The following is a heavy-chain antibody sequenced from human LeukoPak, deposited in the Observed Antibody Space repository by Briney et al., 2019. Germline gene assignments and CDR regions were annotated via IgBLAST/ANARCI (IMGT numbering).Heavy chain of an antibody. Sequence: SETPSLTCTVSGGSISSGGYYWSWIRQHPGKGLEWIGYIYYSGSTYYNPSLKSRVTISVDTSKNQFSLKLSSVTAADTAVYYCARGDGVVVPAAIGLSYYYYGMDVWGQGTTVTVSS. D-gene: IGHD2-2*02. CDR2: IYYSGST. V-gene: IGHV4-31*03. J-gene: IGHJ6*02. CDR1: GGSISSGGYY. CDR3: ARGDGVVVPAAIGLSYYYYGMDV.